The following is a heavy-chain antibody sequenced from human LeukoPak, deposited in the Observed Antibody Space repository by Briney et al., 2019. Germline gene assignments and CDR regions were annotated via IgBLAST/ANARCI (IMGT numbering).Heavy chain of an antibody. J-gene: IGHJ4*02. D-gene: IGHD2-15*01. CDR2: IGGRGDGI. CDR1: GFTFSDYS. Sequence: GSLRLSCAASGFTFSDYSMNWVRQAPGKGLEWVSYIGGRGDGISYADSVKGRFIVSRDNAKKSLFLQMNRLRGEDTAIYFCAREIPGRIAADCWGQGTLVTVSS. CDR3: AREIPGRIAADC. V-gene: IGHV3-48*01.